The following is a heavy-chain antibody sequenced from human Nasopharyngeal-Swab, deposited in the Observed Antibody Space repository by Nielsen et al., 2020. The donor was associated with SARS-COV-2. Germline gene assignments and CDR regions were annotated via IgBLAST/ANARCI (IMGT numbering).Heavy chain of an antibody. CDR2: IKQDGSEK. CDR3: LRGMAGYGWFDP. CDR1: GFTFSSYW. V-gene: IGHV3-7*01. Sequence: GESLKISCAASGFTFSSYWMSWVRQAPGKGLEWVANIKQDGSEKYYVDSATGRFTISRDNAKNTVYLQMNSLRDEDTAVYYCLRGMAGYGWFDPWGQGILVTVSS. D-gene: IGHD2-2*03. J-gene: IGHJ5*02.